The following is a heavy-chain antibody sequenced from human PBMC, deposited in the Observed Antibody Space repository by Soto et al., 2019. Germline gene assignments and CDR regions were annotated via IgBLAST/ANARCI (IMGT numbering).Heavy chain of an antibody. Sequence: EVQLAESGGGMVQPGGSLRLSCVASGFTFSSYDMHWIRQAPGMGLEYVSSISSNGGTTYYGNSVKGRFSISRDNSKNTLYLQMGCLRAEDMAVYYCVRRVSGNYDYWGQGTLVTVSS. CDR3: VRRVSGNYDY. J-gene: IGHJ4*02. D-gene: IGHD1-7*01. CDR1: GFTFSSYD. CDR2: ISSNGGTT. V-gene: IGHV3-64*01.